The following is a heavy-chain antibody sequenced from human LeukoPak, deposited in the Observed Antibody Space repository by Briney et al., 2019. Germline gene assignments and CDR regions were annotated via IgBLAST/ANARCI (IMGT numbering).Heavy chain of an antibody. D-gene: IGHD2-2*01. J-gene: IGHJ3*02. Sequence: GGSLRLSCAASGFTFSSYAMSWVRQAPGKGLEWVSAISGSGGSTYYADSVKGRFTISRDNSKNTLYLQMNSLRAEDTAVYYRAKEWRKDIVVVPAATPDAFDIWGQGTMVTVSS. CDR1: GFTFSSYA. V-gene: IGHV3-23*01. CDR3: AKEWRKDIVVVPAATPDAFDI. CDR2: ISGSGGST.